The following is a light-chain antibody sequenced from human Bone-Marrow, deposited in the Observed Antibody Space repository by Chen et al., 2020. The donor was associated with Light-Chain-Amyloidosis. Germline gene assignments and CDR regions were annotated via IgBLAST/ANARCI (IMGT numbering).Light chain of an antibody. V-gene: IGLV3-25*03. J-gene: IGLJ2*01. CDR2: RDT. Sequence: SYVLPQPPPVSVSPGPTARITCAGDDLPTKYAYWYQQKPGQAPVLVIHRDTERPSGISERFSGSSSGTTATLTISGVQAEDEADYHCQSADSSGTYEVIFGGGTKLTVL. CDR1: DLPTKY. CDR3: QSADSSGTYEVI.